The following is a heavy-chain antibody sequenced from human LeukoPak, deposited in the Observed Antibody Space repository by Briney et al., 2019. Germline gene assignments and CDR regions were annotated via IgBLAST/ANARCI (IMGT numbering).Heavy chain of an antibody. J-gene: IGHJ3*02. CDR1: GGTFSSYA. CDR2: IIPIFGTA. V-gene: IGHV1-69*13. D-gene: IGHD4-11*01. CDR3: ARVATVIAAFDI. Sequence: SVKVSCKASGGTFSSYAISWVRQAPGQGLEWMGGIIPIFGTANYAQKFQGRVTITADESTSTAYMELSSLRSEDTAVYYCARVATVIAAFDIWGQGTMVTVSS.